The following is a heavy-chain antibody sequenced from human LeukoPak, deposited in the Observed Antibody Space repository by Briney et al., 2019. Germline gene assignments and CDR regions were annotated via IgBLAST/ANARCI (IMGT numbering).Heavy chain of an antibody. CDR1: GFTFNGSD. CDR2: IRSITHNYAA. D-gene: IGHD5-12*01. Sequence: PGGSLRLSCAASGFTFNGSDIHWVRQASGKGLEWAGRIRSITHNYAAGYAASVKGRFTLSRDDSKNTAFLQMDSLKTEDTAVYYCARAIVATIFRHYYMDVWGKGTTVTVSS. V-gene: IGHV3-73*01. CDR3: ARAIVATIFRHYYMDV. J-gene: IGHJ6*03.